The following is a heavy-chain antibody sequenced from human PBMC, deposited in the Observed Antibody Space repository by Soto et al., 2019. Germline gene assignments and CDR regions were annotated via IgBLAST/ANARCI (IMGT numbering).Heavy chain of an antibody. CDR2: INHSGST. Sequence: SETLSLTCAVYGGSFSGYYWSWIRQPPGKGLEWIGEINHSGSTNYNPSLKSRVTIAVDTSKNQCSLKLSSVTAADTAVYYCAVPSIAARYYYYGMDVWGQATTVTVYS. V-gene: IGHV4-34*01. CDR3: AVPSIAARYYYYGMDV. D-gene: IGHD6-6*01. J-gene: IGHJ6*02. CDR1: GGSFSGYY.